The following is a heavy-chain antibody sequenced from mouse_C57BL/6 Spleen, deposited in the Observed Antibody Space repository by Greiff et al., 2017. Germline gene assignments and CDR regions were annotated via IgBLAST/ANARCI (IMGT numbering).Heavy chain of an antibody. V-gene: IGHV1-26*01. Sequence: VQLQQSGPELVKPGASVKISCKASGYTFTDYYMNWVKQSHGKSLEWIGDINPNNGGTSYNQKFKGKATLTVDKSSSTAYMELRSLTSEDSAVYYCARRGLTGVDYWGQGTTLTVSS. J-gene: IGHJ2*01. CDR3: ARRGLTGVDY. CDR1: GYTFTDYY. D-gene: IGHD4-1*01. CDR2: INPNNGGT.